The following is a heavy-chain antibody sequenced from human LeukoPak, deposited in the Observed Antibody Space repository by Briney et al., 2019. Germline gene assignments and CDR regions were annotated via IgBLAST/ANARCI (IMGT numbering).Heavy chain of an antibody. CDR3: ARGDYYDSSGYYYGGGYYFDY. J-gene: IGHJ4*02. CDR2: ISYDGSNK. CDR1: GFTFSSYA. D-gene: IGHD3-22*01. Sequence: PGGSLRLSCAASGFTFSSYAMHWVRQAPGKGLEWVAVISYDGSNKYYADSVKGRFTISRDNSKNTLYLQMNGLRAEDTAVYYCARGDYYDSSGYYYGGGYYFDYWGQGALVTVSS. V-gene: IGHV3-30*04.